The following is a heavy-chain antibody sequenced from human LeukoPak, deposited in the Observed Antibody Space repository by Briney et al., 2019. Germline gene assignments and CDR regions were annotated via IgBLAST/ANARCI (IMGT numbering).Heavy chain of an antibody. V-gene: IGHV3-20*01. CDR3: ARDGKRVTTQFYYYGIDL. D-gene: IGHD3-3*01. J-gene: IGHJ6*02. CDR2: ITWNGGST. CDR1: GFTFDDYG. Sequence: GGSLRLSCTAAGFTFDDYGMSWVRQNPGKGLEWVAGITWNGGSTDYAVPVRGRFSISRDNAKKSVYLQMNSLRAEDAALYHCARDGKRVTTQFYYYGIDLWGQGTTVTVSS.